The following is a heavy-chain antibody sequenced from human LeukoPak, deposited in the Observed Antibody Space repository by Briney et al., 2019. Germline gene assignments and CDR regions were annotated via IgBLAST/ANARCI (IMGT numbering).Heavy chain of an antibody. D-gene: IGHD2-15*01. J-gene: IGHJ4*02. CDR1: GYTFTSYG. CDR2: ISGYNGNT. V-gene: IGHV1-18*01. CDR3: ARDANSIVVVVELPDY. Sequence: ASVKVSCKASGYTFTSYGISWVRQAPGKGLEWMGWISGYNGNTNYAQKLQGRVTMTTDTSTSTVYMELRSLRSDDTAVYYCARDANSIVVVVELPDYWGPGTLVTVSS.